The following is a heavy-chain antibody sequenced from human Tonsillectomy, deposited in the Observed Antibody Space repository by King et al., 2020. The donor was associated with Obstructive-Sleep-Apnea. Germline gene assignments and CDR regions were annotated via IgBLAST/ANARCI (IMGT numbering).Heavy chain of an antibody. V-gene: IGHV4-39*07. D-gene: IGHD2-2*01. Sequence: VQLQESGPGLVKPSETLSLTCTVSGGSISSSSYYWGWIRQPPGKGLEWIGSIYYSGSTYYNPSLKSRVTISVGTSKNQFSLKLSSVTAADTAVYYCAREGDIVVVPAANMDVWGQGTTVTVSS. J-gene: IGHJ6*02. CDR3: AREGDIVVVPAANMDV. CDR2: IYYSGST. CDR1: GGSISSSSYY.